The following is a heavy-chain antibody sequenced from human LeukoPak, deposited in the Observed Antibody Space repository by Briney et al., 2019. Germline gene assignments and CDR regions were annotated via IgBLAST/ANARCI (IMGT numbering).Heavy chain of an antibody. CDR1: GGSISSYY. CDR3: ARGSNWFDP. V-gene: IGHV4-59*01. J-gene: IGHJ5*02. D-gene: IGHD6-6*01. Sequence: SETLSLICTVSGGSISSYYWSWIRQPPGKGLEWIGYIYYSGSTNYNPSLKSRVTISVDTSKNQFSLKLSSVTAADTAVYYCARGSNWFDPWGQGTLVTVSS. CDR2: IYYSGST.